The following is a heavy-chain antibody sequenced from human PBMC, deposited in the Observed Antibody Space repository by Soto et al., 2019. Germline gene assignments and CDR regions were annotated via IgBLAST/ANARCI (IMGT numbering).Heavy chain of an antibody. CDR3: ARDFRMVQAYAFDL. Sequence: EVQLVEPGGGLVKAGGSLRLSCAASGFTFNDYSMNWVRQAPGKGLEWVSSISRINDIYYADSVRGRFTISRDDAPNARYLQMQSMRDEGTAVYYCARDFRMVQAYAFDLWGRGTMVTVSS. CDR1: GFTFNDYS. J-gene: IGHJ3*01. V-gene: IGHV3-21*01. CDR2: ISRINDI. D-gene: IGHD3-10*01.